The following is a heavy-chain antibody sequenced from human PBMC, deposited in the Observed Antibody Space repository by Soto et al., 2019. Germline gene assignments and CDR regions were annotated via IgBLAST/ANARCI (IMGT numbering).Heavy chain of an antibody. J-gene: IGHJ4*02. V-gene: IGHV5-51*01. CDR1: GYSFTSYW. CDR3: ARRGSYYDSSGYDTLYYFDY. CDR2: IYPGDSDT. D-gene: IGHD3-22*01. Sequence: GESLKISCKGSGYSFTSYWIGWVRQMPGKGLEWMGIIYPGDSDTRYSPSFQGQVTISADKSISTAYLQWNSLKASDTAMYYCARRGSYYDSSGYDTLYYFDYWGQGTLVTVSS.